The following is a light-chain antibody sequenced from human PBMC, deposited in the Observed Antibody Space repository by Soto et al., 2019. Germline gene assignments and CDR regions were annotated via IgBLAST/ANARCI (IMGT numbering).Light chain of an antibody. CDR2: GAS. CDR3: QQYNNWPRT. V-gene: IGKV3-15*01. Sequence: EIVMTQSPATLSVSPGERATLSCRACQSSSSNLAWYQQKPGQAPRLLIYGASTRATGIPARFSGSGSGTEFTLTISSLQSEDFAVYYCQQYNNWPRTFGQGTKVEVK. CDR1: QSSSSN. J-gene: IGKJ1*01.